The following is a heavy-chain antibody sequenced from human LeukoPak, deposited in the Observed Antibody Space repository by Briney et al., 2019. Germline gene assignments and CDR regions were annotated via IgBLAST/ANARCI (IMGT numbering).Heavy chain of an antibody. D-gene: IGHD3-10*01. CDR1: GYTFTGYY. Sequence: ASVKVSCKASGYTFTGYYMHWLRQAPGQGLEWMGWINPNSGGTNYAQKFQGRVTMTRDTSISTAYMELSRLRSDDTAVYYCARDLLWFGELLSELDYWGQGTLVTVSS. CDR2: INPNSGGT. CDR3: ARDLLWFGELLSELDY. J-gene: IGHJ4*02. V-gene: IGHV1-2*02.